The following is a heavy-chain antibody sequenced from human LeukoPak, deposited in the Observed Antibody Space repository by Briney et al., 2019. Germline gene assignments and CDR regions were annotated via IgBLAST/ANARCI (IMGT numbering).Heavy chain of an antibody. CDR1: GGSFSGYY. D-gene: IGHD4-23*01. J-gene: IGHJ4*02. Sequence: SETLSLTCAVYGGSFSGYYWSWIRQPPGKGLEWIGEINHSGSTNYSPSLKSRVTISVDTSKNQFSLKLSSVTAADTAVYYCARGRGYGGSYGNLDYWGQGTLVTVSS. CDR3: ARGRGYGGSYGNLDY. CDR2: INHSGST. V-gene: IGHV4-34*01.